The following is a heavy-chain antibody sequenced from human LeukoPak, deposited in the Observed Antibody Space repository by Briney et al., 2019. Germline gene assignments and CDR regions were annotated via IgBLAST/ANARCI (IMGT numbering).Heavy chain of an antibody. J-gene: IGHJ4*02. CDR2: ISRSGSAT. V-gene: IGHV3-23*01. Sequence: GGSLRLSCAASGFTFSSYEMNWVRQAPGKGLEWVSTISRSGSATYYANSVKGRFTISRDNSKNTVYLQMNSLRAEDTAIYYCAKHSHDGSAPYYEVQLDYWGQGTLVTVSS. CDR1: GFTFSSYE. D-gene: IGHD3-22*01. CDR3: AKHSHDGSAPYYEVQLDY.